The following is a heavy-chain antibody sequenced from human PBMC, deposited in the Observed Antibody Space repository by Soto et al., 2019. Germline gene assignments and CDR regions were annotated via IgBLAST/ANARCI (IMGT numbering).Heavy chain of an antibody. CDR1: GGSFSGYY. Sequence: SETLSLTCAVYGGSFSGYYWSWIRQPPGKGLEWIGEINHSGSTNYNPSLKSRVTISVDTSKNQFSLKLSSVTAADTAVYYCARAPPATTGGDWFDPWRQGTLDTVSS. D-gene: IGHD1-1*01. CDR2: INHSGST. J-gene: IGHJ5*02. V-gene: IGHV4-34*01. CDR3: ARAPPATTGGDWFDP.